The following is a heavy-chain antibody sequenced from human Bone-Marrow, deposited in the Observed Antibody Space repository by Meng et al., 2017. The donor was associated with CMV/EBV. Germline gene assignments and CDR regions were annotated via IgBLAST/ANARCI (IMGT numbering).Heavy chain of an antibody. J-gene: IGHJ6*02. CDR3: ARDLYNCSSTSCYRGMDV. Sequence: SETLSLTCTVSGGSISSSSYYWGWIRQPPGKGLEWIGSIYYSGSTYYNPSLKSRVTILVDTSKNQFSLKLSSVTAADTAVYYCARDLYNCSSTSCYRGMDVWGQGTTVTVSS. V-gene: IGHV4-39*07. CDR1: GGSISSSSYY. CDR2: IYYSGST. D-gene: IGHD2-2*01.